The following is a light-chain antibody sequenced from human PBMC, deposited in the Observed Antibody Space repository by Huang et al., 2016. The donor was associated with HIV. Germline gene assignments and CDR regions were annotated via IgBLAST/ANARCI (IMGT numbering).Light chain of an antibody. CDR3: QQYHEWPRT. Sequence: ERVLTQSPGTLSVSPRERATLSCRTSQGIGNSLAWYQQKPGQAPRLLIYETFIRASGIPARFSGGGSEIDFTLTISGLQSEDSAVYYCQQYHEWPRTFGQGTKVEIK. J-gene: IGKJ2*01. CDR2: ETF. V-gene: IGKV3-15*01. CDR1: QGIGNS.